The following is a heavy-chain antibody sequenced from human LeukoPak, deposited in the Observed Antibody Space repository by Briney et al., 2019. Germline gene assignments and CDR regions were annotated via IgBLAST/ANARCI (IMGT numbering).Heavy chain of an antibody. CDR3: AKRKYDFWSGSVFDY. D-gene: IGHD3-3*01. CDR1: GFTFSSYA. Sequence: GGSLRLSCAASGFTFSSYAMSWVRQAPGKGLEWVSAISGSGGSTYYADSVKGRFTISRDNSKNTLYLQMNSLRAEDTAVYYCAKRKYDFWSGSVFDYWGQGTLVTVSS. CDR2: ISGSGGST. J-gene: IGHJ4*02. V-gene: IGHV3-23*01.